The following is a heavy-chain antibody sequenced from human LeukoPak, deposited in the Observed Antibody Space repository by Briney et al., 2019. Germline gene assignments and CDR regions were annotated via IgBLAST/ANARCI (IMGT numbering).Heavy chain of an antibody. Sequence: GGSLRLSCAASGFTFSSYAMSWVRQAPGKGLEWVSAISGSGGSTYYADSVKGRFTISRDNSKNTLYLQMNSLRADVTAVYYCAKDGYRQELVQGEPYWYFDLWGRGTLVTVSS. J-gene: IGHJ2*01. D-gene: IGHD6-13*01. CDR1: GFTFSSYA. V-gene: IGHV3-23*01. CDR3: AKDGYRQELVQGEPYWYFDL. CDR2: ISGSGGST.